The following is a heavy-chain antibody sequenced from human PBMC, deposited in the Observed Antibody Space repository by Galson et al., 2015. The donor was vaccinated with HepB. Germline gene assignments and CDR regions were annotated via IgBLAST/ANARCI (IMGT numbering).Heavy chain of an antibody. Sequence: SLRLSCAASGFTFSSYSMNWVRQAPGKGLEWVSYISSSSSTIYYADSVKGRFTISRDNAKNSLYLQMNSLRDDDTAVYYCAGRGHIVAVGDIWGQGTMVTVSS. J-gene: IGHJ3*02. CDR1: GFTFSSYS. D-gene: IGHD2-21*01. V-gene: IGHV3-48*02. CDR2: ISSSSSTI. CDR3: AGRGHIVAVGDI.